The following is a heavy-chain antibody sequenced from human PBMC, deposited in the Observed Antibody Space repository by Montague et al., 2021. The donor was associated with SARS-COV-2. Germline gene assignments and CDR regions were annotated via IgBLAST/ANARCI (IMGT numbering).Heavy chain of an antibody. CDR2: ISSSSSYI. Sequence: SLRLSCAASGFTFSSYSMNWVRQAPGKGLEWVSSISSSSSYIYYADSVKGRFTISRDNAKNSLYLQMNSLRAEVTAVYYCARDVYYDILTGYYNYWGQGTLVTVSS. V-gene: IGHV3-21*01. J-gene: IGHJ4*02. D-gene: IGHD3-9*01. CDR1: GFTFSSYS. CDR3: ARDVYYDILTGYYNY.